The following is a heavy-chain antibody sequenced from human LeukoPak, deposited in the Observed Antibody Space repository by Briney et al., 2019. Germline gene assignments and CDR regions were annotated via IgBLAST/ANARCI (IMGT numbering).Heavy chain of an antibody. CDR1: GHTFTIYY. V-gene: IGHV1-46*01. Sequence: ASVKVSCKASGHTFTIYYMHWVRQAPGQGLEWMGIINPSDGSTSYAQKFQGRVTITADKSTSTAYMELSSLRSEDTAVYYCARGQGTKYSSSWYGIDYWGQGTLVTVTS. CDR3: ARGQGTKYSSSWYGIDY. D-gene: IGHD6-13*01. CDR2: INPSDGST. J-gene: IGHJ4*02.